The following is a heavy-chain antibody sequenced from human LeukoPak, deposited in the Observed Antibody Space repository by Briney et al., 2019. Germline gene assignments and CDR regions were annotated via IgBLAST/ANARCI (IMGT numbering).Heavy chain of an antibody. CDR1: GFSFTSYT. V-gene: IGHV3-21*01. Sequence: GGSLRLSCAASGFSFTSYTMNWVRQAPGKGLEWVSSITSGSSYIYYADSVKGRFTISRDNAKNSLYLQMTSLRVEDTAVYYCAKTYGHFDDWGQGTLVTVSS. J-gene: IGHJ4*02. CDR2: ITSGSSYI. D-gene: IGHD4-17*01. CDR3: AKTYGHFDD.